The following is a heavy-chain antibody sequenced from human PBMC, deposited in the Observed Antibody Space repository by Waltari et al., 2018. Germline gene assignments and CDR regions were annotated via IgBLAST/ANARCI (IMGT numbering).Heavy chain of an antibody. D-gene: IGHD3-9*01. CDR1: GSSISSGYY. Sequence: QVQLQESGPGLVTPSETLSLTCAVPGSSISSGYYWGWIRHPPGQGLGWVGGMSRIGGIDHSGTTNYNPSLKSRVTISVDTSKNQFSLKLSSVTAADTAVYYCARDHSYYDILTGYFVNERSFDYWGQGTLVTVSS. J-gene: IGHJ4*02. CDR2: IDHSGTT. CDR3: ARDHSYYDILTGYFVNERSFDY. V-gene: IGHV4-38-2*02.